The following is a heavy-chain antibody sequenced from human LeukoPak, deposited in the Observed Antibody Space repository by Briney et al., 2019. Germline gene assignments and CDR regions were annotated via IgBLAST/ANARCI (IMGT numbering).Heavy chain of an antibody. CDR3: ASCCSDSDY. CDR1: GGSVSSGSYY. Sequence: SETLSLTCTVSGGSVSSGSYYWSWIRQPPGKGLEWIGYIYYSGSTNYNPSLKSRVTISVDTSKNQFSLKLSSVTAADTAVYYCASCCSDSDYWAQGTLVTVSS. CDR2: IYYSGST. D-gene: IGHD2-15*01. V-gene: IGHV4-61*01. J-gene: IGHJ4*02.